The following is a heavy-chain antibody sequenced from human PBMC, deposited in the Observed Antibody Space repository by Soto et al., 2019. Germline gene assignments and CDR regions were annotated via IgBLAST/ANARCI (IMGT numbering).Heavy chain of an antibody. CDR2: ISGDDGHT. CDR1: GYTFTKYG. CDR3: ARDWNCTNSRCQNCFDP. D-gene: IGHD2-8*01. Sequence: QVQLVQSGAEVEKPGASVKVSCKASGYTFTKYGISWVRQAPGQGLEWMGWISGDDGHTNYGQKFQGRVTMNRDTSTSTVDMELRSLRSDDTALYYCARDWNCTNSRCQNCFDPWGQGTLVIVSS. J-gene: IGHJ5*02. V-gene: IGHV1-18*01.